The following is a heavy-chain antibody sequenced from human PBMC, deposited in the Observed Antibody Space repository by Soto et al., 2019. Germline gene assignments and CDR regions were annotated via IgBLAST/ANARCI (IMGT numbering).Heavy chain of an antibody. J-gene: IGHJ3*02. V-gene: IGHV4-4*02. CDR1: GGSISSSNW. Sequence: XETLSLTCAVSGGSISSSNWWSWVRQPPGKGLEWIGEIYHSGSTNYNPSLKSRVTISVDKSKNQFSLKLSSVTAADTAVYYCARTTLGATTSAFDIWGQGTMVTVSS. CDR2: IYHSGST. CDR3: ARTTLGATTSAFDI. D-gene: IGHD1-26*01.